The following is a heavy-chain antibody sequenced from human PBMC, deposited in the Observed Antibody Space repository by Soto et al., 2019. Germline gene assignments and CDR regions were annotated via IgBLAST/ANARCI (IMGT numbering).Heavy chain of an antibody. Sequence: QMQLVQSGPEVKKPGTSVKVSCKASGFTFTSSAVQWVRQARGQRLEWIGWIVVGSGNTNYAQKFQERVTITRDRSTSTAYMELSSLRSEDTAVYYCAAERHYCSSTSCPGPYYYYGMDVWGQGTTVTVSS. D-gene: IGHD2-2*01. CDR2: IVVGSGNT. J-gene: IGHJ6*02. V-gene: IGHV1-58*01. CDR1: GFTFTSSA. CDR3: AAERHYCSSTSCPGPYYYYGMDV.